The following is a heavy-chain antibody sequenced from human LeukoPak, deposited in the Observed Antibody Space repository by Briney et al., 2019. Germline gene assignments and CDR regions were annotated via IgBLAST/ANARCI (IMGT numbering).Heavy chain of an antibody. CDR1: GFTFSSYW. CDR2: IKQDGSEK. J-gene: IGHJ4*02. V-gene: IGHV3-7*01. D-gene: IGHD1-26*01. CDR3: ARVQWELRGVGSYLEY. Sequence: HPGGSLRLSCVVSGFTFSSYWMSWVRQAPGKGLEWVANIKQDGSEKYYVDSVKGRFTMSRDNAKNSLYLQMNSLRAEDTAVYYCARVQWELRGVGSYLEYWGQGALVTVSS.